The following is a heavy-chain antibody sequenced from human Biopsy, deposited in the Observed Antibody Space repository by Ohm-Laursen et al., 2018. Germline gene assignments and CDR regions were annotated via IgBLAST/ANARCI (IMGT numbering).Heavy chain of an antibody. Sequence: ASVKVSCKVSGGTFSNSAISWVRQAPGQGLEWMGGIITFFRTVNYAQNFQGRLTITADEFTDTAYMELRSLRSEDTAVYYCATKLTGYFHHWGQGTLVTVSS. CDR1: GGTFSNSA. CDR2: IITFFRTV. J-gene: IGHJ1*01. V-gene: IGHV1-69*13. D-gene: IGHD3-9*01. CDR3: ATKLTGYFHH.